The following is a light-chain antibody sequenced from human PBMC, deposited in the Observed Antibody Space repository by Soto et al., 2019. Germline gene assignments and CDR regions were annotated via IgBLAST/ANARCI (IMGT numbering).Light chain of an antibody. Sequence: QSALTQPASVSGSPGQSITISCTGTSSDVGNYNLVSWYQQHPGKAPKLIIYEGSKRPSGLSNRFSGSKSGNTASLTISGLQAEDEADYYCCSYAGSSTVVFGGGTKLTVL. CDR1: SSDVGNYNL. V-gene: IGLV2-23*01. CDR3: CSYAGSSTVV. CDR2: EGS. J-gene: IGLJ2*01.